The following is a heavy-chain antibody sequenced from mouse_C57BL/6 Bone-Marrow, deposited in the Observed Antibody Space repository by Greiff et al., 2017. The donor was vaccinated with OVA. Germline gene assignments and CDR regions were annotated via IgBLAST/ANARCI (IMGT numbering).Heavy chain of an antibody. D-gene: IGHD1-1*02. CDR3: SGSDYGGFAY. V-gene: IGHV1S81*02. CDR2: INPSNGGT. J-gene: IGHJ3*01. CDR1: GYTFTSYY. Sequence: QVQLQQSGAELVKPGASVKLSCKSSGYTFTSYYMSWVKQRPGQGLEWIGGINPSNGGTNFNEKFKSKATLTADKSSNTAYMSLSSLTSEDSAVYYGSGSDYGGFAYWGQGTLVTVSA.